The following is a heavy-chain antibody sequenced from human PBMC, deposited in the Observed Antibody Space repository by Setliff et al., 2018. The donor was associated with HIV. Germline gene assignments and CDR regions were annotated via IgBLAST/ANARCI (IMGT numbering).Heavy chain of an antibody. CDR1: GYTFTGYY. CDR2: INGGNGNT. D-gene: IGHD6-19*01. CDR3: ARGSCSGCYLSDY. Sequence: GASVKVSCKASGYTFTGYYMHWVRQAPGQGLEWMGWINGGNGNTRYSEKFQGRVTITRDTSANTAYMELSSLRSEDTAVYYCARGSCSGCYLSDYWGLGTLVTVSS. J-gene: IGHJ4*02. V-gene: IGHV1-3*01.